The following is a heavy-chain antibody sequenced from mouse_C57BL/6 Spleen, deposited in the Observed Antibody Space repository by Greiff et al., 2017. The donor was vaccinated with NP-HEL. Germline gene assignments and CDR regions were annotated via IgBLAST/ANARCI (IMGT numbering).Heavy chain of an antibody. J-gene: IGHJ2*01. CDR1: GFTFSSYG. D-gene: IGHD2-5*01. CDR2: ISSGGSYT. CDR3: ARRSYYSNYGADYFDY. V-gene: IGHV5-6*02. Sequence: EVKVVESGGDLVKPGGSLKLSCAASGFTFSSYGMSWVRQTPDKRLEWVATISSGGSYTYYPDSVKGRFTISRDNAKNTLYLQMSSLKSEDTAMYYCARRSYYSNYGADYFDYWGQGTTLTVSS.